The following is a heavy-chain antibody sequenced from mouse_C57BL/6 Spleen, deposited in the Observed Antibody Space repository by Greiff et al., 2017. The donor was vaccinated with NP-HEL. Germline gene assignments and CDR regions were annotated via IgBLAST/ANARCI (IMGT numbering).Heavy chain of an antibody. CDR2: ISSGGDYI. CDR3: TRDRPSNYYGSTWYFDV. CDR1: GFTFSSYA. D-gene: IGHD1-1*01. J-gene: IGHJ1*03. Sequence: EVQVVESGEGLVKPGGSLKLSCAASGFTFSSYAMSWVRQTPEKRLEWVAYISSGGDYIYYADTVKGRFTISRDNARNTLYLQMSSLKSEDTAMYYCTRDRPSNYYGSTWYFDVWGTGTTVTVSS. V-gene: IGHV5-9-1*02.